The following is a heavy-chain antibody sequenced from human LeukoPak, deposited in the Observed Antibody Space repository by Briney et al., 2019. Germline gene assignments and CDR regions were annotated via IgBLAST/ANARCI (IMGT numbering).Heavy chain of an antibody. CDR3: AKESYSSSWYKRYYYYGMDV. J-gene: IGHJ6*02. CDR2: ISGSGGST. V-gene: IGHV3-23*01. CDR1: GFTFSSYA. Sequence: GGSLRLSCAASGFTFSSYAMSWVRQAPGNGLEWVSAISGSGGSTYYADSVKGRFTISRDNSKNTLYLQMNSLRAEDTAVYYCAKESYSSSWYKRYYYYGMDVWGQGTTVTVSS. D-gene: IGHD6-13*01.